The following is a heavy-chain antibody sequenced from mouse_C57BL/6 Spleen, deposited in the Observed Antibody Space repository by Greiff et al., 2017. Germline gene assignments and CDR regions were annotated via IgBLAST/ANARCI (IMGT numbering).Heavy chain of an antibody. Sequence: QVQLQQPGAELVRPGSSVKLSCKASGYTFTSYWMHWVKQRPIQGLEWIGNIDPSDSETHYNQKFKDKATLTVDKSSSTAYMQLSSLTSEDSAVYYCARKDYYGNYGFAYWGQGTLVTVSA. D-gene: IGHD2-1*01. J-gene: IGHJ3*01. CDR1: GYTFTSYW. CDR3: ARKDYYGNYGFAY. V-gene: IGHV1-52*01. CDR2: IDPSDSET.